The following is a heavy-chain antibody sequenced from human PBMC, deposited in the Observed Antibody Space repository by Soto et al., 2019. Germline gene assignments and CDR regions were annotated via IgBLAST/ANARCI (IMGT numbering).Heavy chain of an antibody. J-gene: IGHJ4*02. CDR2: IYHSGST. CDR3: AGGQVVAAQH. D-gene: IGHD2-15*01. V-gene: IGHV4-30-2*01. Sequence: QLQLQESGSGLVKPSQTLSLTCAVSGGSISSGGYSWTWIRQPPGKGLEWIGYIYHSGSTYYNPSLKMRVTIAVDRAKNQYSLKLSSVTAADTAVYYCAGGQVVAAQHGGQGTLVTVSS. CDR1: GGSISSGGYS.